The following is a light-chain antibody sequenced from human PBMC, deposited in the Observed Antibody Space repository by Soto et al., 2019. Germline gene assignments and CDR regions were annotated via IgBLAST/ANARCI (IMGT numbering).Light chain of an antibody. CDR2: DAS. Sequence: GVTKSPATLSLSQGERAILSYSSRHSVSGYLAWYQQKPGQAPRLLVYDASNRATGIPARFSGSGSGTDFTLTIRSLEPGDFAVYYCQQRSNWPSWTFGQGTKVDIK. V-gene: IGKV3-11*01. CDR3: QQRSNWPSWT. CDR1: HSVSGY. J-gene: IGKJ1*01.